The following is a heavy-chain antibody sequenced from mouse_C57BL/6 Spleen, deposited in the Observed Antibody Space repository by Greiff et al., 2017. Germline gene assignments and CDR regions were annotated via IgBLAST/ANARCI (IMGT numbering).Heavy chain of an antibody. J-gene: IGHJ2*01. CDR3: ATRIYYDYDGFDY. CDR1: GYTFTSYW. Sequence: QVQLKQPGAELVKPGASVKLSCKASGYTFTSYWMHWVKQRPGRGLEWIGRIDPNSGGTKYNEKFKSKATLTVDKPSSTAYMQLSSLTSEDSAVYYCATRIYYDYDGFDYWGQGTTLTVSS. D-gene: IGHD2-4*01. CDR2: IDPNSGGT. V-gene: IGHV1-72*01.